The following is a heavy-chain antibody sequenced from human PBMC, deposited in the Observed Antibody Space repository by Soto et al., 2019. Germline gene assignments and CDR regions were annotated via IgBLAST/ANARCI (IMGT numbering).Heavy chain of an antibody. CDR3: ASWSGGTYYDFWSGYYRYYYYMDV. J-gene: IGHJ6*03. CDR2: INPNSGGT. CDR1: GYTFTGYY. Sequence: ASVKVSCKASGYTFTGYYMHWVRQAPGQGLEWMGWINPNSGGTNYAQKFQGWVTMTRDTSTSTAYMELSRLRSEDTAVYYCASWSGGTYYDFWSGYYRYYYYMDVWGKGTTVTVSS. D-gene: IGHD3-3*01. V-gene: IGHV1-2*04.